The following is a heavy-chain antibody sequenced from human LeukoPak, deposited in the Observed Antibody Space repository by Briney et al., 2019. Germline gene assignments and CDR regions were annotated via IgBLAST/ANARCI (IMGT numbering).Heavy chain of an antibody. J-gene: IGHJ4*02. CDR3: AREARDYEGSGYHYAK. Sequence: SEALSLTCTVSGAPFSGYYWGWIRQAAGTGLEWIGRIYTNGRPDYNPSLRSRVTMSVDTSKNQFSLKLSSVTAADTAVYYCAREARDYEGSGYHYAKWGQGTLVTVSS. D-gene: IGHD3-16*02. CDR2: IYTNGRP. V-gene: IGHV4-4*07. CDR1: GAPFSGYY.